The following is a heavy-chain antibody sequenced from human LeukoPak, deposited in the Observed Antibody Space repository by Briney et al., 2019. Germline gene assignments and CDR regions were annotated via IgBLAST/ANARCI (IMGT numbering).Heavy chain of an antibody. CDR2: ISNDGGGT. D-gene: IGHD3-22*01. J-gene: IGHJ4*02. CDR3: AKGSSGYFFDL. V-gene: IGHV3-23*01. Sequence: GGSLRLSCAASGFIFNNYGLVWVRQAPGKWLEWVSAISNDGGGTTYADFVKGRFSVSRDNSKNTLFLQMNSLRAEDTALYYCAKGSSGYFFDLWAQGTLVTVSS. CDR1: GFIFNNYG.